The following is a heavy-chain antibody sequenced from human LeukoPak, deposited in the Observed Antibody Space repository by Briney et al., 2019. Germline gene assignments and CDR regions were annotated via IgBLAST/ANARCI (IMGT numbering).Heavy chain of an antibody. Sequence: ASVTVSCNASGYTFTCYNMHWMRQAHGQGHEWKGWINPNSGGTNYAQKFQGRVTMTRDTSIGTASMELSRLRSDDTAVYYCARDKPYYMDVWGKGTTVTVSS. J-gene: IGHJ6*03. V-gene: IGHV1-2*02. CDR1: GYTFTCYN. D-gene: IGHD1-14*01. CDR3: ARDKPYYMDV. CDR2: INPNSGGT.